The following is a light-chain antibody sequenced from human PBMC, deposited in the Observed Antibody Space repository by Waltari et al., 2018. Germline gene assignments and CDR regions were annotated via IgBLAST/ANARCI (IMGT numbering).Light chain of an antibody. V-gene: IGLV6-57*02. CDR3: QSYDPSTVV. CDR1: SGNIASNY. J-gene: IGLJ2*01. Sequence: NFMLTQPHSVSETPGKTVTISCTGTSGNIASNYVQWYQQRPGYAPTTVIYGDNERPSGVPYRFSGSIDSSSNPASLTISGLKTEDEADYYCQSYDPSTVVFGGGTKLTVL. CDR2: GDN.